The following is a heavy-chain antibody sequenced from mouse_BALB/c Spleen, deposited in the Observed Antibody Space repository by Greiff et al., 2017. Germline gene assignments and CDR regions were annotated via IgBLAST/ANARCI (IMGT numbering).Heavy chain of an antibody. J-gene: IGHJ4*01. CDR1: GFNIKDYY. CDR3: ARTVVAYYYAMDY. Sequence: VQLQQSGAELVRSGASVKLSCTASGFNIKDYYMHWVKQRPEQGLEWIGWIDPENGDTEYDPKFQGKATITADTSSNTAYLQLSSLTSEDTAVYYCARTVVAYYYAMDYWGQGTSVTVSS. D-gene: IGHD1-1*01. CDR2: IDPENGDT. V-gene: IGHV14-4*02.